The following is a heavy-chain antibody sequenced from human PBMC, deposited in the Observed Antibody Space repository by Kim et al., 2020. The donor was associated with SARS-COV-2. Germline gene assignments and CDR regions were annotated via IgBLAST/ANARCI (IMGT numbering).Heavy chain of an antibody. D-gene: IGHD3-22*01. CDR3: ARRYYDGRGFYYFD. CDR1: GFTFRTYW. J-gene: IGHJ4*01. V-gene: IGHV3-74*01. CDR2: TYVDGSTT. Sequence: GGSLRLSCAASGFTFRTYWMYWVRQAPGKGLVWVSRTYVDGSTTNYPDSVKGRFTISRDNSKNTLYLQLNSLRAEDTAIYYCARRYYDGRGFYYFD.